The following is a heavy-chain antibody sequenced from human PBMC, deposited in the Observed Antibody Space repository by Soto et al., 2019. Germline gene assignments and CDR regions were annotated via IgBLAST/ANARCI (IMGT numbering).Heavy chain of an antibody. CDR3: AAGTDTAMEQGADY. CDR1: GFTFSDHS. J-gene: IGHJ4*02. CDR2: ISTTGRYI. D-gene: IGHD5-18*01. Sequence: EVQLVESGGGLVKPGGSLRLSCAASGFTFSDHSMNWVRQAPGKGLEWVSSISTTGRYIYYADSMAGRFTISRDNAKNSLYLQINSLRGEDTAVYYFAAGTDTAMEQGADYWGQGTLVTVSS. V-gene: IGHV3-21*02.